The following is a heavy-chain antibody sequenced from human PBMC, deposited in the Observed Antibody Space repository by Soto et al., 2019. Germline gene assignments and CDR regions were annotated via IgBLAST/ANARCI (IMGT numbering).Heavy chain of an antibody. J-gene: IGHJ6*02. CDR1: GYTFTGYY. V-gene: IGHV1-2*02. CDR3: AKGGAIVAAGTRVYLYNAMDV. Sequence: ASVKVSCKASGYTFTGYYVHWVRQAPGQGLEWIGWINPNSGDTYLAQRFQGRVTMNRDTSIGTAYMELRGLTSDDTAEYYCAKGGAIVAAGTRVYLYNAMDVWGQGTTVTVSS. D-gene: IGHD1-26*01. CDR2: INPNSGDT.